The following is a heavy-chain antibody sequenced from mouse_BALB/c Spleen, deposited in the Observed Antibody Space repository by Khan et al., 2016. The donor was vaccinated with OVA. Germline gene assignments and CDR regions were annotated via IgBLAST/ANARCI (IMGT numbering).Heavy chain of an antibody. CDR1: GFTFSSYA. D-gene: IGHD6-1*01. CDR3: TESLFLYYFDY. J-gene: IGHJ2*01. V-gene: IGHV5-6-5*01. Sequence: EVELVESGGGLVKPGGSLKLSCAASGFTFSSYAMSWVRQTPETRLEWVASISSGGFTYYPDSVKGRLTISRDNARDILYLQMSSLRSEDTAIYYCTESLFLYYFDYWGQGTTLTVSS. CDR2: ISSGGFT.